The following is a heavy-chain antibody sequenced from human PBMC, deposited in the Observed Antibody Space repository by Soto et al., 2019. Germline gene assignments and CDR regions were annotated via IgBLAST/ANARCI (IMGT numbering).Heavy chain of an antibody. J-gene: IGHJ4*02. CDR1: GFTFSSYA. Sequence: GGSLRLSCAASGFTFSSYAMHWVRQAPGKGLEWVAVISYDGSNKYYADSVKGRFTISRDNSKNTLYLQMNSLRAEDTAVYYCARALGITGTTEYFDYWGQGTLVTVSS. CDR3: ARALGITGTTEYFDY. D-gene: IGHD1-7*01. V-gene: IGHV3-30-3*01. CDR2: ISYDGSNK.